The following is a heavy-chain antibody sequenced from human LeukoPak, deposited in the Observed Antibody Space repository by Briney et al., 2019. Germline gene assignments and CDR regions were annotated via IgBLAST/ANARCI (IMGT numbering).Heavy chain of an antibody. Sequence: GGSLRLSCAASGFTFSSYGMHWVRQAPGKGLEWVAFIRYDASNKYYADSVKGRFTISRDNSKNTLYLQMNSLRAEDTAVYYCAKSSGYITYWGQGTLVTVSS. CDR3: AKSSGYITY. CDR1: GFTFSSYG. CDR2: IRYDASNK. D-gene: IGHD3-22*01. V-gene: IGHV3-30*02. J-gene: IGHJ4*02.